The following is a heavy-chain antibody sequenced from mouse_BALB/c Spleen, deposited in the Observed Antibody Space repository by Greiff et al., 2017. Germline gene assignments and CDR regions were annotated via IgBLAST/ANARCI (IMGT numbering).Heavy chain of an antibody. CDR3: ARDRSY. Sequence: LQQPGAELVKPGASVKMSCKASGYTFTSYNMHWVKQTPGQGLEWIGAIYPGNGDTSYNQKFKGKATLTADKSSSTAYMQLSSLTSEDSAVYYCARDRSYWGQGTTLTVSS. CDR1: GYTFTSYN. V-gene: IGHV1-12*01. J-gene: IGHJ2*01. CDR2: IYPGNGDT.